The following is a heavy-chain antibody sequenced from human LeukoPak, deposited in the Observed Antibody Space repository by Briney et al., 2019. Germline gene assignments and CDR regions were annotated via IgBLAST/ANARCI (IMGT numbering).Heavy chain of an antibody. V-gene: IGHV1-3*01. J-gene: IGHJ4*02. CDR2: INAGNGNT. Sequence: ASVKVSCKASGYTFTSYAMHWVRQAPGQRPEWMGWINAGNGNTKYSQKFQGRVTITRDTSASTAYMELSSLRSEDTAVYYCARRSGYSGYDLDYWGQGTLVTVSS. D-gene: IGHD5-12*01. CDR3: ARRSGYSGYDLDY. CDR1: GYTFTSYA.